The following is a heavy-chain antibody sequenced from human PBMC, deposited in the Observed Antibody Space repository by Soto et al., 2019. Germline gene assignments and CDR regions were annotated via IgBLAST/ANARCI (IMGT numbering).Heavy chain of an antibody. V-gene: IGHV1-69*01. CDR1: GGTISNYA. CDR3: ATDKGSRRRYSGLDAFDY. Sequence: QVQLVQSGAEVKKPGSSVKVSCKASGGTISNYAINWVRQAPGQGLEWMGGIIPMSATTNYAGRFQGRVMVTADEFTNTFYMDLSSLGYDHTAVFYGATDKGSRRRYSGLDAFDYWGQGTLVTVSP. CDR2: IIPMSATT. D-gene: IGHD5-12*01. J-gene: IGHJ4*02.